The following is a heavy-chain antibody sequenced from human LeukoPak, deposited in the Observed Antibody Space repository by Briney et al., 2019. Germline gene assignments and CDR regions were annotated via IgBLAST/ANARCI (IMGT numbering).Heavy chain of an antibody. CDR1: GGSISSYY. Sequence: PSETLSLTCTVSGGSISSYYWSWIRQPPGKGLEWIGYIYYSGSTNYNPSLKSRVTISVDTSKNQFSLKLSSVTAADTAVYYCARSYDFWSGYYLPYYFDYWGQGTLVTVSS. CDR3: ARSYDFWSGYYLPYYFDY. V-gene: IGHV4-59*01. D-gene: IGHD3-3*01. CDR2: IYYSGST. J-gene: IGHJ4*02.